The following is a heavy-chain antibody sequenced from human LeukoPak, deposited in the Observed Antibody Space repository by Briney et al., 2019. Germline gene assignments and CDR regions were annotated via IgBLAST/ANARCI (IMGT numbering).Heavy chain of an antibody. CDR1: GYTFTSYG. V-gene: IGHV1-18*01. D-gene: IGHD3-9*01. Sequence: ASVKVSCKASGYTFTSYGISWVRQAPGQGLEWMGWISAYNGNTNYAQKLQGRVTMTTDTSTSTAYMELRSLRSDDTAVYYCARDGIELRYFDWLLFPQNYYYYYMDVWGKGTTVTISS. J-gene: IGHJ6*03. CDR3: ARDGIELRYFDWLLFPQNYYYYYMDV. CDR2: ISAYNGNT.